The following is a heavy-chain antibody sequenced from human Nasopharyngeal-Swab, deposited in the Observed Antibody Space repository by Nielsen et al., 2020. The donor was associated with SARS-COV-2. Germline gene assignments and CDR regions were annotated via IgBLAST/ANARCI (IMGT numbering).Heavy chain of an antibody. Sequence: GESLKISCQGSGYSFSSYWIGWVRQMPGKGLEWMGIMYLRDSDTRYSPSFQGQVTISDDKSISTAYLQWSSLKASDTAMYYCATAYNGNYYWDYWGQGTLVTVSS. CDR1: GYSFSSYW. D-gene: IGHD1-7*01. CDR2: MYLRDSDT. V-gene: IGHV5-51*01. J-gene: IGHJ4*02. CDR3: ATAYNGNYYWDY.